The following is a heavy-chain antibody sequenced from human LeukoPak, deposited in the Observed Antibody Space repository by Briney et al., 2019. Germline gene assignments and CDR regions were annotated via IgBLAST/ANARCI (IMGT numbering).Heavy chain of an antibody. CDR2: IYSGGST. V-gene: IGHV3-66*01. CDR3: ARGQYSYINWFDP. Sequence: PGGSLRLSCAASGFTVSSNYMSWVRQAPGKGLEWVSVIYSGGSTYYADSVKGRFTISRDNSKNTLYLQMNSLRAEDTAVYYCARGQYSYINWFDPWGQGTLVTVSS. CDR1: GFTVSSNY. D-gene: IGHD5-18*01. J-gene: IGHJ5*02.